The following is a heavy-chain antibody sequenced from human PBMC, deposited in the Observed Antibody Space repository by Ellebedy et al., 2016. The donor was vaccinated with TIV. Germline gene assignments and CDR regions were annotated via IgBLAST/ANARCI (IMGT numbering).Heavy chain of an antibody. Sequence: SVKVSXXASGGNFSSYAISWVRQAPGQGLEWMGGIIPIFGTANYAQKFQGRVTITADESTSTAYMELSSLRSEDTAVYYCARGHASGQYYYYGMDVWGQGTTVTVSS. CDR3: ARGHASGQYYYYGMDV. J-gene: IGHJ6*02. V-gene: IGHV1-69*13. D-gene: IGHD3-3*01. CDR2: IIPIFGTA. CDR1: GGNFSSYA.